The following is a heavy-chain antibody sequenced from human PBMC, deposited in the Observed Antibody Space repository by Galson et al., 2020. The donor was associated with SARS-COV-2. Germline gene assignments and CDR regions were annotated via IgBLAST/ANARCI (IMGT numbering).Heavy chain of an antibody. CDR1: GFTFSSYD. Sequence: GESLKISCAASGFTFSSYDMHWVRQATGKGLEWVSAIGTAGDPYYPGSVKGRFTISRENAKNSLYLQMNSLRAGDTAVYYCARGGRGDPPYYYYYYMDGWGKGTTVTVSS. CDR2: IGTAGDP. D-gene: IGHD3-10*01. CDR3: ARGGRGDPPYYYYYYMDG. J-gene: IGHJ6*03. V-gene: IGHV3-13*05.